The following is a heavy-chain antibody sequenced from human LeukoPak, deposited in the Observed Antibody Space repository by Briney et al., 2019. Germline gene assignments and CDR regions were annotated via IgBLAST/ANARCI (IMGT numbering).Heavy chain of an antibody. J-gene: IGHJ4*02. D-gene: IGHD5-18*01. CDR2: ISYDGSNK. Sequence: GRSLRLSCAASGFTFSSYGMHWVRQAPGKGLEWVAVISYDGSNKYYADSVKGRFTISRDNSKNTLYLQMNSLRAEDTAVYYCAKDRSIQLGPFDYWGQGTLVTVSS. CDR1: GFTFSSYG. CDR3: AKDRSIQLGPFDY. V-gene: IGHV3-30*18.